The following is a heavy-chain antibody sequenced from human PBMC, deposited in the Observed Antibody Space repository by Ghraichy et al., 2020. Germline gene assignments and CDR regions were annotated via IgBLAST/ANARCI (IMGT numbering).Heavy chain of an antibody. V-gene: IGHV4-4*02. CDR1: GGSISSNYW. CDR3: ARHLFGANAFDI. Sequence: SETLSLTCAVSGGSISSNYWWSWVRQPPGKGLEWIGEIYQSGSTNYNPSLKSRVTISLDRSKNQFSLKLTSVTAADTAVYFCARHLFGANAFDIWGQGTMVTVSS. J-gene: IGHJ3*02. CDR2: IYQSGST. D-gene: IGHD3-10*02.